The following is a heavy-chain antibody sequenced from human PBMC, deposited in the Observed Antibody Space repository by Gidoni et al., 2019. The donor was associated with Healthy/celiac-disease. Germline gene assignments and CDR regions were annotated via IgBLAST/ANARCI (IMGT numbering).Heavy chain of an antibody. D-gene: IGHD7-27*01. CDR3: SRDRRNWGSVGLDGY. CDR2: IRSKAYGGTT. J-gene: IGHJ4*02. Sequence: EVQLVESGGGLVKPGRSLRLSCTTSGFTFGDYAMGWFRQDPGKGLEWVGFIRSKAYGGTTEDAASVKGRFTISRDDSKSIAYLQMNSLKTEDTAVYYCSRDRRNWGSVGLDGYWGQGTLVTVSS. CDR1: GFTFGDYA. V-gene: IGHV3-49*05.